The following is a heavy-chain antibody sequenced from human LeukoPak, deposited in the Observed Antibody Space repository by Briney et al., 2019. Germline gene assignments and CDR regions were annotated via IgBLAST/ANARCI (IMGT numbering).Heavy chain of an antibody. CDR1: GFTFSNYW. CDR3: ARGRYSSTTYYFDY. D-gene: IGHD6-13*01. V-gene: IGHV3-74*03. Sequence: PGGSLRLSCAASGFTFSNYWIHWVRQAPGKGLVWVSRIDNAGSITTYADSVKGRFTISRDNAKSSLYLQMNSLRAEDTAVYYCARGRYSSTTYYFDYWGQGTLVTVSS. J-gene: IGHJ4*02. CDR2: IDNAGSIT.